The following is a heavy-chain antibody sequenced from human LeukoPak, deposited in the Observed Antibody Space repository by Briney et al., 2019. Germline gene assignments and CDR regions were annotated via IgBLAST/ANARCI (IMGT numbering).Heavy chain of an antibody. J-gene: IGHJ4*02. CDR2: ISAYNGNT. V-gene: IGHV1-18*01. CDR1: GYTFISYG. Sequence: ASVKVSCKASGYTFISYGISWVRQAPGQGLEWMGWISAYNGNTNYAQKLQGRVTMTTDTSTSTAYMELRSLRSDDTAVYYCARGLVITFGGVIVPDYWGQGTLVTVSS. CDR3: ARGLVITFGGVIVPDY. D-gene: IGHD3-16*02.